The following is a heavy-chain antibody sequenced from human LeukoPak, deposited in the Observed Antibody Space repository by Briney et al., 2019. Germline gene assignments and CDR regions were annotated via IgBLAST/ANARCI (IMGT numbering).Heavy chain of an antibody. CDR3: ARVEEAAAFNP. D-gene: IGHD6-13*01. CDR1: GFIFRSYE. CDR2: ISSSGSTI. Sequence: PGGSLRLSCAASGFIFRSYEMNWVRQAPGKGLEWVSYISSSGSTIYYADSVKGRFTLSRDNAKNSLYLQMNSLRAEDTAMYYCARVEEAAAFNPWGQGTLVTVSS. J-gene: IGHJ5*02. V-gene: IGHV3-48*03.